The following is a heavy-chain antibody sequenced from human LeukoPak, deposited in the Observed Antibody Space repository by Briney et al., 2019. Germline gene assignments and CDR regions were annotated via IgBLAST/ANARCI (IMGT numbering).Heavy chain of an antibody. J-gene: IGHJ4*02. D-gene: IGHD6-25*01. Sequence: ASVKVSCKASGGTFSSYAISWVRQAPGQGLEWMGWINAGNGNTKYSQEFQGRVTITRDTSASTAYMELSSLRSEDMAVYYCARGPATAYFDYWGQGTLVTVSS. CDR1: GGTFSSYA. CDR2: INAGNGNT. CDR3: ARGPATAYFDY. V-gene: IGHV1-3*03.